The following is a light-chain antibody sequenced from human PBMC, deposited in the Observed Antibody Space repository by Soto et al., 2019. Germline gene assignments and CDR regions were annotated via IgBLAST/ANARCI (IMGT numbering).Light chain of an antibody. CDR3: QVWDTISDHYV. Sequence: SYELTQPPSVSVAPGQTARITCGGNNIESKSVHWYQQRLGQAPVLVIYVDSDRPSGIPDRFSASTSGNTAALTISRVEAGDEADYYCQVWDTISDHYVFGSGTKVTVL. V-gene: IGLV3-21*02. CDR2: VDS. J-gene: IGLJ1*01. CDR1: NIESKS.